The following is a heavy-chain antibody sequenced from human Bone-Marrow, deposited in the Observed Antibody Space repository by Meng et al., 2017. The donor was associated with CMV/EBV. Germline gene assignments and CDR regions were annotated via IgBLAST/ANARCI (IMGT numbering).Heavy chain of an antibody. Sequence: SETLSLTCSVSGGSISSYYWSWIRQPPGKGLEWIGYIYYSGSTNYNPSLKSRVTISVDRSKNQFSLKLTSVTAADTALYYCARGMTIFGLGYGMDGWGQGTTVTVAS. D-gene: IGHD3/OR15-3a*01. CDR1: GGSISSYY. J-gene: IGHJ6*02. V-gene: IGHV4-59*01. CDR2: IYYSGST. CDR3: ARGMTIFGLGYGMDG.